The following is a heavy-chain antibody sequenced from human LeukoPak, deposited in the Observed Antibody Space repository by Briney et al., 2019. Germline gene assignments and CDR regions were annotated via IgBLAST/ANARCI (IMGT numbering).Heavy chain of an antibody. D-gene: IGHD2-8*01. CDR2: ISDSGGST. V-gene: IGHV3-23*01. CDR3: AKDTSIGRYCTNGVCSPFDY. CDR1: GFTFSSYA. J-gene: IGHJ4*02. Sequence: AGGSLRLSCAASGFTFSSYAMSWVRQAPGKGLEWVSAISDSGGSTYDADSVKGRFTIPRDNSKNTLYLQMNSLRAEDTAVYYCAKDTSIGRYCTNGVCSPFDYWGQGTLVTVSS.